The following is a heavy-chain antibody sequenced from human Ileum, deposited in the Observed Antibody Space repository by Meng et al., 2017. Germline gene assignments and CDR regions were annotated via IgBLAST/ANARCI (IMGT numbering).Heavy chain of an antibody. Sequence: EVGPGLVAPSVTLPLTCAVSGASISSDHWWSWVRQPPGKGLEWIGEMYRSGTTNYNPSLKSRVTISMDTSKNQLSLKLSSVTAADTAVYYCARHIAVSGTRGFDSWGQGTLVTVSS. J-gene: IGHJ4*02. CDR1: GASISSDHW. CDR2: MYRSGTT. D-gene: IGHD6-19*01. V-gene: IGHV4-4*02. CDR3: ARHIAVSGTRGFDS.